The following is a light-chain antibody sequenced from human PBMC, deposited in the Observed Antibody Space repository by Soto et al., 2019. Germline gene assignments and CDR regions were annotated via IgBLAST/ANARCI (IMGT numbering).Light chain of an antibody. CDR3: QVWDSGSDYV. J-gene: IGLJ1*01. V-gene: IGLV3-21*02. Sequence: SYELTQPPSVSVAPGQTARMTCGGNNIGGKSVHWYQQRPGQAPALVVYDDTDRPSGIPERFSGSNSGNTATLTISRVEAGDEADCYCQVWDSGSDYVFGTGTKLTVL. CDR2: DDT. CDR1: NIGGKS.